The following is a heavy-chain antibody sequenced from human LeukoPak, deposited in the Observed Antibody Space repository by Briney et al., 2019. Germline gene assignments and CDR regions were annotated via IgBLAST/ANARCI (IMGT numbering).Heavy chain of an antibody. CDR3: AKADSSGWYYFDY. Sequence: GGSLRLSCAASGFTFSSYAMSWVRQAPGKGLEWVSAISGSGGSTYYADSVKGRFTISRDNSKNTLYLQMDSLRAEDTAVYYCAKADSSGWYYFDYWGQGTLVTVSS. CDR1: GFTFSSYA. V-gene: IGHV3-23*01. J-gene: IGHJ4*02. D-gene: IGHD6-19*01. CDR2: ISGSGGST.